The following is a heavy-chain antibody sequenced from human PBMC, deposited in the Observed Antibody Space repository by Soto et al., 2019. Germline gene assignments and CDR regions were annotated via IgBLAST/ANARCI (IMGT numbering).Heavy chain of an antibody. Sequence: PGGSLRLSCAASGFTFSSCTLSWVRQAPGKGLEWISYISETSTSVFYADSVEGQFTISRDNAKNSLYLQMSSLRAEDTAVYYCAKSPPSAPGVFDIWGQGTRVTVSS. D-gene: IGHD2-8*01. CDR1: GFTFSSCT. CDR2: ISETSTSV. V-gene: IGHV3-48*01. J-gene: IGHJ3*02. CDR3: AKSPPSAPGVFDI.